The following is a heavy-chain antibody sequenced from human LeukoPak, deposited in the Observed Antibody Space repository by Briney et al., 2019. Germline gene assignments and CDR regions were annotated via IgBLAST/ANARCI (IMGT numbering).Heavy chain of an antibody. CDR2: IYDSGGT. CDR3: ARHGRPGYGGYENAFDI. V-gene: IGHV4-39*01. D-gene: IGHD5-12*01. Sequence: PSETLSLTCTVSGGSISSSTYYWDWIRQPPGQGLEWIGNIYDSGGTYYTPSLKSRVTMFVDTSKNQFSLKLSSVTAADTAVYYCARHGRPGYGGYENAFDIWGQGTMVTVSS. CDR1: GGSISSSTYY. J-gene: IGHJ3*02.